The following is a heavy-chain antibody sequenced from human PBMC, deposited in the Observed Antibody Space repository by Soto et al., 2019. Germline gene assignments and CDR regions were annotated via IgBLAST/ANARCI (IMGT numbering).Heavy chain of an antibody. D-gene: IGHD6-6*01. CDR1: GGTFSSYS. J-gene: IGHJ5*02. CDR3: ARDHSTSSYSWCDP. V-gene: IGHV1-69*01. CDR2: IIPIFGTA. Sequence: QVQLVQSGAEVKKPGSSVKVSCKASGGTFSSYSITWVRQAPGQGLEWMGGIIPIFGTANYAQKFQGRVTITADESTSTAYMELSRLRSEDTALYCCARDHSTSSYSWCDPWGQGTLVTVSS.